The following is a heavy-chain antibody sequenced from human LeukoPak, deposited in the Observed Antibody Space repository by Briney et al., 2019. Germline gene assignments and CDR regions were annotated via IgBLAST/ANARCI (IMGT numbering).Heavy chain of an antibody. CDR1: GGSISSSSYY. D-gene: IGHD4-17*01. CDR3: ARSVTTDFQH. Sequence: SSETLSLTCTVSGGSISSSSYYWGWIRQPPGKGLEWIGSIYYSGSTYYNPSLKSRVTISVDTSKNQFSLKLSSVTAADTAVYYCARSVTTDFQHWGQGTLVTVSS. V-gene: IGHV4-39*07. CDR2: IYYSGST. J-gene: IGHJ1*01.